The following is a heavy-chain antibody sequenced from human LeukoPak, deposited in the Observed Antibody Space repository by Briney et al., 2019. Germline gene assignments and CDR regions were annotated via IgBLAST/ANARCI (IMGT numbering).Heavy chain of an antibody. CDR1: GGSISSYY. CDR2: IYNSGST. D-gene: IGHD1-26*01. CDR3: ARRNIVGATSWLDP. J-gene: IGHJ5*02. V-gene: IGHV4-59*08. Sequence: PSETLSLTCIVSGGSISSYYWSWIRQPPGKGLEWIGNIYNSGSTNYNPSLKSRVTISVDTSKNQYSLKLSSVSAADTAVYYCARRNIVGATSWLDPWGQGTLVTVSS.